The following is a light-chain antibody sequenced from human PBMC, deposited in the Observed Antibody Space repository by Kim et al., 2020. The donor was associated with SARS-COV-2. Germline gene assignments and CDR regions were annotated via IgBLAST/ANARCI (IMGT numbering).Light chain of an antibody. V-gene: IGKV3-20*01. CDR2: GAS. Sequence: EVVLTQSPGTLSLSPGERATLSCRTSQNVNSNLAWYQQKPGQAPRLLIYGASTRATGIPDRFSGSGSGTDFTLTNSGLEPEDFAVYSCQQYGRLITFGQGTRLEIK. CDR1: QNVNSN. CDR3: QQYGRLIT. J-gene: IGKJ5*01.